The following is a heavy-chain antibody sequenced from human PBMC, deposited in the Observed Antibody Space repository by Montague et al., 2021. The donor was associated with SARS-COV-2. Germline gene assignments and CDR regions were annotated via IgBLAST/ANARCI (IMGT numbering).Heavy chain of an antibody. D-gene: IGHD1-26*01. V-gene: IGHV3-21*01. CDR3: AAHGDY. CDR2: ISSSGSDI. J-gene: IGHJ4*02. CDR1: GFPFSSYS. Sequence: SLRLSCAASGFPFSSYSMHWVRQAPGKGLEWVSSISSSGSDIHYADSVKGRFTISRDNARNSLYLQMNSLTAEDTAVYYCAAHGDYWGQGILVTVSS.